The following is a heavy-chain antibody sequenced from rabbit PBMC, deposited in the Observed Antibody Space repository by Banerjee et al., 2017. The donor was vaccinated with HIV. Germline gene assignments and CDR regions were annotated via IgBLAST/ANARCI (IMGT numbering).Heavy chain of an antibody. Sequence: QSLEESGGGLVQPEGSLTLTCTASGLSFSGYYYMCWVRQAPGKGLEWIGCIYAGSSDSTYYASWAKGRFTISKTSSTTMTLQMTSLTAADTATYFCARDLAGVIGWNFGLWGPGTLVTVS. V-gene: IGHV1S40*01. J-gene: IGHJ4*01. D-gene: IGHD4-1*01. CDR2: IYAGSSDST. CDR1: GLSFSGYYY. CDR3: ARDLAGVIGWNFGL.